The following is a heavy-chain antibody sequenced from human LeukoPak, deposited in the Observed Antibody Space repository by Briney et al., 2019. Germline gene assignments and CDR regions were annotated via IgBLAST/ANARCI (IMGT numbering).Heavy chain of an antibody. CDR1: GFTFSSYS. Sequence: GGSLRLSCAASGFTFSSYSMNWVRQAPGKGLEWVSYISSSSSSIYYADSVKGRFTISRDNAKHSLYLQMNSLRAEDTAVYYCAREMRGRGVYNYFDYWGQGTLVTVSS. J-gene: IGHJ4*02. CDR3: AREMRGRGVYNYFDY. D-gene: IGHD5-24*01. CDR2: ISSSSSSI. V-gene: IGHV3-48*01.